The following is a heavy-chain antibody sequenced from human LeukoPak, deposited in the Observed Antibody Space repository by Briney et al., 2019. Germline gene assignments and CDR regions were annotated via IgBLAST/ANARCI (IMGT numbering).Heavy chain of an antibody. D-gene: IGHD1-26*01. CDR2: IKQDGSEK. CDR3: ARPREVGASHFDY. J-gene: IGHJ4*02. Sequence: GGSLRLSCAASGFTFSSYWMSWVRQAPGKGLEWVANIKQDGSEKYYVDSVKGRFTISRDNAKNSLYLQMNSLRAEDTAVYYCARPREVGASHFDYWGQGTLVTVSS. V-gene: IGHV3-7*01. CDR1: GFTFSSYW.